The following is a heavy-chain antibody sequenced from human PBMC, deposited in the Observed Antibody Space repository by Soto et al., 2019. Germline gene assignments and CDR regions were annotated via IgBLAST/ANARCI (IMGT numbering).Heavy chain of an antibody. CDR3: ARGDCPDYDDSSGYHFDD. Sequence: TGGSLRLSCAASGFTFNTYNMNWVRQAPGKGLEWVSYISDSSSTIHYADSVKGRFTISRDNAKNSLYLQMNSLRAEDTAVYYCARGDCPDYDDSSGYHFDDWGQGALVTVSS. CDR2: ISDSSSTI. V-gene: IGHV3-48*01. CDR1: GFTFNTYN. J-gene: IGHJ4*02. D-gene: IGHD3-22*01.